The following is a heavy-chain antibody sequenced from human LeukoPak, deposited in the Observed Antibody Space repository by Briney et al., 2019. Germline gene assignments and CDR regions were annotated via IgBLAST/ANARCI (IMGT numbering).Heavy chain of an antibody. V-gene: IGHV4-39*01. CDR1: GGSISSSSYY. CDR2: IYYSGST. J-gene: IGHJ4*02. Sequence: SETLSLTCTVSGGSISSSSYYWGWIRQPPGKGLEWIGSIYYSGSTYYNPSLRSRVTISVDTSKNTFSLKLSSVTAADTAVYYCARHGAASFDYWGQGTLVTVSS. CDR3: ARHGAASFDY. D-gene: IGHD2-15*01.